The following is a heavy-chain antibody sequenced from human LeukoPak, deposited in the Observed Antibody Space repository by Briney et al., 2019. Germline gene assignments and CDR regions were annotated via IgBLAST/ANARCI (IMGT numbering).Heavy chain of an antibody. CDR2: MNPNSGNT. V-gene: IGHV1-8*01. CDR3: ARYSPLIQSRVVYYFDY. CDR1: GYTFTSYD. D-gene: IGHD5-18*01. Sequence: GASVKVSCKASGYTFTSYDINWVRQATGQGLEWMGWMNPNSGNTGYAQKLQGRVTMTTDTSTSTAYMELRSLRSEDTAVYYCARYSPLIQSRVVYYFDYWGQGTLVTVSS. J-gene: IGHJ4*02.